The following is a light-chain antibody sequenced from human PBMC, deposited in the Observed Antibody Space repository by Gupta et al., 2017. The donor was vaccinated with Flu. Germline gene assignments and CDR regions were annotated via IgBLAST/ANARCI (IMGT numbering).Light chain of an antibody. CDR1: ALPKHF. CDR2: KDT. J-gene: IGLJ1*01. Sequence: SYELTQPPSVSVSPGQTARITCSGDALPKHFVYWYQQRPGQAPLWLIFKDTERPSVIPDRFSGSTSGTTVTLTISGVEAEDDADYYCQSADSSGSLKVFGTGTKVTVL. CDR3: QSADSSGSLKV. V-gene: IGLV3-25*03.